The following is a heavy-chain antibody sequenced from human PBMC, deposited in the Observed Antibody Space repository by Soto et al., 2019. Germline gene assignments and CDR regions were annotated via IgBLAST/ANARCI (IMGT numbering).Heavy chain of an antibody. V-gene: IGHV5-51*01. J-gene: IGHJ6*02. CDR1: GYSFTSYC. CDR2: IYPGDSDT. Sequence: PGESLKISCKGSGYSFTSYCIGWVRQMPGKGLEWMGIIYPGDSDTRYSPSFQGQVTISADKSISTAYLQWSSLKASDTAMYYCAKYSGYDYLGMDVWGQGTTVTVSS. D-gene: IGHD5-12*01. CDR3: AKYSGYDYLGMDV.